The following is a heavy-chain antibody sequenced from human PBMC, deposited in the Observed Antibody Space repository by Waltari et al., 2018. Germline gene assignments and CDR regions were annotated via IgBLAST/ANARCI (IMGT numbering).Heavy chain of an antibody. Sequence: QLQLQESGPGLVKPSETLSLTCTVSGVSMDDSSYYWGWIRQPPGKGLEWIGSVYYNGNTHHNPSLKSRVTVSGDTSKNQFSLRLNSVTAADTAVYYCVRHRLAWYFDLWGRGTLVTVSS. CDR2: VYYNGNT. CDR3: VRHRLAWYFDL. J-gene: IGHJ2*01. D-gene: IGHD6-19*01. CDR1: GVSMDDSSYY. V-gene: IGHV4-39*01.